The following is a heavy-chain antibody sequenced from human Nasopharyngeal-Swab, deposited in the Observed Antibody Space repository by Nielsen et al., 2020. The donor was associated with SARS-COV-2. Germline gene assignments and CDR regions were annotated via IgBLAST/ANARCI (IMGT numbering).Heavy chain of an antibody. Sequence: GESLKISCAASGFSFSIYGMSWVRQAPGKGLEWVSYIGSDYHNVHYADSAKGRFTISRDNAKNSLYLQMNSLRDEDTAVYYCARDTILTPDYWGQGTLVTVSS. V-gene: IGHV3-48*02. CDR2: IGSDYHNV. D-gene: IGHD3-9*01. CDR3: ARDTILTPDY. J-gene: IGHJ4*02. CDR1: GFSFSIYG.